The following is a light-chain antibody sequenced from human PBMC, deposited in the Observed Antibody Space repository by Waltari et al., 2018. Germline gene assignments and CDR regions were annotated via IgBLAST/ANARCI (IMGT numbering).Light chain of an antibody. Sequence: DIEMTQSPSSLPASVGDSVTITCRASQAISGYLNWYQQKPGRAPKLLIYAASSLQSGVPSRFSGSGYGTDFTLTISSLQPEDFAIYSCQQSSSSPHTFGGGTKVEMK. V-gene: IGKV1-39*01. CDR3: QQSSSSPHT. CDR2: AAS. J-gene: IGKJ4*01. CDR1: QAISGY.